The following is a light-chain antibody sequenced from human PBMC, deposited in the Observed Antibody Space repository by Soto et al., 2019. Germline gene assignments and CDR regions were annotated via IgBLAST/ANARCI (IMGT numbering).Light chain of an antibody. J-gene: IGLJ1*01. CDR3: MLAYSSVRV. Sequence: VVTQEPSVTVSPGGTVTLTCGSNTGPVTSGHDPCWIQQKPGQGPRTLIYDTNMKHSWTPARFSASLLGDKAALTLSGAQPDDEAEYYCMLAYSSVRVFGPGTKVTVL. CDR1: TGPVTSGHD. V-gene: IGLV7-46*01. CDR2: DTN.